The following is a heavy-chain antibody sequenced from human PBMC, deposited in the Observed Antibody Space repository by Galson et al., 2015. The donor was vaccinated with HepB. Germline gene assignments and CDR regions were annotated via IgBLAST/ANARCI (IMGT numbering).Heavy chain of an antibody. J-gene: IGHJ4*02. D-gene: IGHD6-13*01. CDR2: ISYYGGGST. V-gene: IGHV3-23*01. Sequence: SLRLSCAASGFTVATYDMSWVRQAPGKGLEWVSGISYYGGGSTYYADSMKGRFTISRDNSKNTLYLQMNSLRVEDTAVYYCAKGYSRSWCYSEYWGQGTLVTVSS. CDR3: AKGYSRSWCYSEY. CDR1: GFTVATYD.